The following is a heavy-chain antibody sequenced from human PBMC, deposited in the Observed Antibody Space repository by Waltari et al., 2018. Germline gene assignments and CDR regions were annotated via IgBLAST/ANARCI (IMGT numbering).Heavy chain of an antibody. V-gene: IGHV3-23*01. CDR3: AKDPNYNWNIKFYFEN. CDR2: IGGGAGVT. D-gene: IGHD1-20*01. Sequence: EVQLLESGGGLVQPGESLRLSCVASGFTFRISAVVWVRQAPGKGLEWVAAIGGGAGVTDYADSVKDRFIISRDNSKNTLYLQMNSLRTEDTAIYYCAKDPNYNWNIKFYFENWGQGVLVTVSS. CDR1: GFTFRISA. J-gene: IGHJ4*02.